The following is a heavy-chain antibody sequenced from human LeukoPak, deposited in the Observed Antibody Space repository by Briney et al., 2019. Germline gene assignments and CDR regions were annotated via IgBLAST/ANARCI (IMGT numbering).Heavy chain of an antibody. CDR2: ISYDGSNK. Sequence: GGSLRLSCAASGFTFSSYGMHWVRQAPGKGLEWVAVISYDGSNKYYADSVKGRFTISGDNSKNTLYLQMNSLRAEDTAVYYCAKDQTITMVRGVFPRDAFDIWGKGTMVTVSS. V-gene: IGHV3-30*18. CDR1: GFTFSSYG. CDR3: AKDQTITMVRGVFPRDAFDI. J-gene: IGHJ3*02. D-gene: IGHD3-10*01.